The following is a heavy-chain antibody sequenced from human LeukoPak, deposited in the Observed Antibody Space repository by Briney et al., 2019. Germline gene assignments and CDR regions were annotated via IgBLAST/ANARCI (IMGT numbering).Heavy chain of an antibody. CDR2: IKQDGSQE. V-gene: IGHV3-7*01. D-gene: IGHD3-9*01. Sequence: GGSLRLSCAASRFTLSTYWMSWVRQAPGKGLEWVAHIKQDGSQEYYVDSVKGRFTISRDSAKNSLYLQMNSLRAEDTAVYYCTVPDYDILTGYRFDPWGQGTLVTVSS. CDR3: TVPDYDILTGYRFDP. CDR1: RFTLSTYW. J-gene: IGHJ5*02.